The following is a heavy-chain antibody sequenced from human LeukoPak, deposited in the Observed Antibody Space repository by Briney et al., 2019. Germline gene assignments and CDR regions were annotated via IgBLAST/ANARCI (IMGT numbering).Heavy chain of an antibody. CDR2: ISYDGSNK. D-gene: IGHD1-26*01. CDR3: ARAPYSGRDKTSPHMYYFDY. V-gene: IGHV3-30-3*01. J-gene: IGHJ4*02. CDR1: GFTFSSYA. Sequence: PGGSLRLSCAASGFTFSSYAMHWVRQAPGKGLEWVAVISYDGSNKYYADSVKGRFTISGDNSKNTLYLQMNSLRAEDTAVYYCARAPYSGRDKTSPHMYYFDYWGQGTLVTVSS.